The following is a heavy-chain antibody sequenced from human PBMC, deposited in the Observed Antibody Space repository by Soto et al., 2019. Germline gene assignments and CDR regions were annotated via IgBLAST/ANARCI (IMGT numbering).Heavy chain of an antibody. V-gene: IGHV4-59*12. CDR3: VRVGVGNGNHFGS. CDR2: IHYSGRT. J-gene: IGHJ4*02. CDR1: NGSISGFY. D-gene: IGHD1-26*01. Sequence: SETLSLTCSVSNGSISGFYWTWIRQPPGKILEWIGYIHYSGRTDYNPSLTSRATMSVDTSKNQFSLNLKSITAADTAVYYCVRVGVGNGNHFGSWGRGTLVTVSS.